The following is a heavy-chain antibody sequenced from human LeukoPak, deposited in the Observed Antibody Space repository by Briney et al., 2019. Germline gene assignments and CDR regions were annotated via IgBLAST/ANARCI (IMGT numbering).Heavy chain of an antibody. CDR2: ISGSGGGSVGGT. CDR3: ATQIKYFSSPYIPCDH. V-gene: IGHV3-23*01. D-gene: IGHD6-6*01. J-gene: IGHJ4*02. Sequence: PGGSLRLACAAPGFTFSNYAMRWVRQAPGKGLEWVSGISGSGGGSVGGTYYADSVKGRFTISRDNSKDTLYLQMNGLRPEDTALYYCATQIKYFSSPYIPCDHWGQGSRVTVSS. CDR1: GFTFSNYA.